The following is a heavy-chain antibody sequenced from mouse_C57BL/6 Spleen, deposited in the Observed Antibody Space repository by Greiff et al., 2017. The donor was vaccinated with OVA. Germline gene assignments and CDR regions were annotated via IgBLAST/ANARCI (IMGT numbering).Heavy chain of an antibody. D-gene: IGHD1-1*02. J-gene: IGHJ3*01. Sequence: VQLQQSGAELVRPGASVTLSCKASGYTFTDYEMHWVKQTPVHGLEWIGAIDPETGGTAYNQKFKGKAILTADKSSSTAYMELRSLTSEDSAVYYCTREENYYGSYWGQGTLVTVSA. V-gene: IGHV1-15*01. CDR3: TREENYYGSY. CDR2: IDPETGGT. CDR1: GYTFTDYE.